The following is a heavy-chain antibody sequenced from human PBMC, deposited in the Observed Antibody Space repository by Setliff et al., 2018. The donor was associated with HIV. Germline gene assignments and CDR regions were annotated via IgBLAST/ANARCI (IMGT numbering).Heavy chain of an antibody. CDR1: GFSFNNYW. V-gene: IGHV3-7*03. D-gene: IGHD3-10*01. Sequence: GGSLRLSCAASGFSFNNYWMTWVRQAPGKGLEWVADIKRDGSQKEYGDAVKGRFTITRDNAKNPLYLQMDNLRAEDTAVYYCATDPGDRLWGAFDIWGQGTMVTVSS. J-gene: IGHJ3*02. CDR2: IKRDGSQK. CDR3: ATDPGDRLWGAFDI.